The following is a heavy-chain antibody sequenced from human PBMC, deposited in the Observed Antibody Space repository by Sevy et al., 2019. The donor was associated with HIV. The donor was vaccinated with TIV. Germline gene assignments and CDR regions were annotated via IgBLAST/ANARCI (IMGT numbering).Heavy chain of an antibody. Sequence: GGSLRLSCAPSGFTFSTYAMNWVRQAPGKGLQSVSSIGGSGRYTYYADSVEGRFTISRDNSKNMLYLQMNSLRVADTAVYYCAKGYCSGGTCPRDYYYYGMDVWGQGTTVTVSS. J-gene: IGHJ6*02. V-gene: IGHV3-23*01. CDR1: GFTFSTYA. CDR2: IGGSGRYT. D-gene: IGHD2-15*01. CDR3: AKGYCSGGTCPRDYYYYGMDV.